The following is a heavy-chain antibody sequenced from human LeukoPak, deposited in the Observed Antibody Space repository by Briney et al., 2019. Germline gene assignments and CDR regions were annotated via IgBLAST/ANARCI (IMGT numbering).Heavy chain of an antibody. CDR3: ARVELYTGYFDY. V-gene: IGHV4-30-2*01. CDR2: IYPSGGA. D-gene: IGHD1-26*01. CDR1: GASVSTRGFC. J-gene: IGHJ4*02. Sequence: KSSQTLSLTCNVSGASVSTRGFCLNWIRQPPGKGLEWLGCIYPSGGAYYNPSLKSRLAISVDWSKNQFSLKLSSVTAADTAVYYCARVELYTGYFDYWGQGTQVTVSS.